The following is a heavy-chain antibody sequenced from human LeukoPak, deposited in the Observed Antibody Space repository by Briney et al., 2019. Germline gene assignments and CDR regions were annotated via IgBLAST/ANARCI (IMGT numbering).Heavy chain of an antibody. CDR2: ISYDGSNK. J-gene: IGHJ6*02. D-gene: IGHD5-12*01. Sequence: GGSLRLSCAASGFTFSSYGMHWVRQAPGKGLEWVAVISYDGSNKYYADSVKGRFTISRDNAKNPLYLQMNSLRAEDTAVYYCARDGEVGQWLRPMYYYYGMDVWGQGTTVTVSS. CDR1: GFTFSSYG. V-gene: IGHV3-30*03. CDR3: ARDGEVGQWLRPMYYYYGMDV.